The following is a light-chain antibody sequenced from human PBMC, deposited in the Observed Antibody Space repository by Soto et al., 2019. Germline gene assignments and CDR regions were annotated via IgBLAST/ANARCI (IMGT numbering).Light chain of an antibody. V-gene: IGKV3-20*01. CDR2: GAS. Sequence: EIVLTQSPGTLALSPGERATLSCRASQSVSSSYLAWYQQKPGQAPRLLIYGASSRATGIPDRFSGSGSGTHFTLTISRLEPDDFAVYYCQQYGSSPMYTFGQGTQLEIK. J-gene: IGKJ2*01. CDR3: QQYGSSPMYT. CDR1: QSVSSSY.